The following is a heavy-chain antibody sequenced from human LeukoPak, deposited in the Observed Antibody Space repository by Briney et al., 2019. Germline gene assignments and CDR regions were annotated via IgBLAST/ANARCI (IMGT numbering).Heavy chain of an antibody. J-gene: IGHJ3*02. CDR3: ARPKGDSSSSSAFDI. CDR2: INWNGGST. D-gene: IGHD6-6*01. Sequence: PGGSLRLSCAASGFTFDDYGMSWVRQAPGKGLEWVSGINWNGGSTGYADSVKGRFTISRDNAMNSLYLQMNSLRAEDTALYYCARPKGDSSSSSAFDIWGQGTMVTVSS. V-gene: IGHV3-20*04. CDR1: GFTFDDYG.